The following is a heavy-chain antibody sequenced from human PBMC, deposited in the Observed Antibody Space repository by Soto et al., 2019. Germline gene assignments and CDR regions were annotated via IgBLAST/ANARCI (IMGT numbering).Heavy chain of an antibody. Sequence: GGSLRLSCAASGFTFSNYAMSWVRQAPGKGLEWVSAISGSGGSTYYADSVKGRFTISRDNSKNSLYLQMNSLRDEDTAVYYCARDETYSSSSVYYYYGMDVWGQGTTVTVSS. CDR1: GFTFSNYA. J-gene: IGHJ6*02. CDR3: ARDETYSSSSVYYYYGMDV. V-gene: IGHV3-23*01. D-gene: IGHD6-6*01. CDR2: ISGSGGST.